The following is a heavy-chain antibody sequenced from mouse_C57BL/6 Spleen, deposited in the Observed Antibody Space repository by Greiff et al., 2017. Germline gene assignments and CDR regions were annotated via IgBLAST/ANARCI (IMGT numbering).Heavy chain of an antibody. CDR1: GFSLTSYA. D-gene: IGHD3-3*01. J-gene: IGHJ4*01. V-gene: IGHV2-9-1*01. CDR3: TTQLGSYAMDY. CDR2: IWTGGGT. Sequence: QVQLQQSGPGLVAPSQSLSLTCTVSGFSLTSYAISWVRQPPGQGLEWLGVIWTGGGTNYNSALKSRLSLSTDNSKSQVFLKLEGLQADDTARYYCTTQLGSYAMDYWGKGTSVTVSS.